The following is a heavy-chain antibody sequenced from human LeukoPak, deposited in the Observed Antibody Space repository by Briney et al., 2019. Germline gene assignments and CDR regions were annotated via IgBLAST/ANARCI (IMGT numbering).Heavy chain of an antibody. CDR2: ISAYNGNT. D-gene: IGHD2-8*01. CDR3: ARGDHARIYGETTFDI. V-gene: IGHV1-18*01. J-gene: IGHJ3*02. CDR1: GYTFTSYG. Sequence: ASVKVSCKASGYTFTSYGISWVRQAPGQGLEWMGWISAYNGNTNYAQKLQGRVTMTTDTSTSTAYMELRRLRSDDTAVYYCARGDHARIYGETTFDIWGQGTMVSVSS.